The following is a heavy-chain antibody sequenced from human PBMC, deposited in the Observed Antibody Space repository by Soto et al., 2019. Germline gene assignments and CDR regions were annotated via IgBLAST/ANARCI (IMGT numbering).Heavy chain of an antibody. CDR1: GYLFTDYG. J-gene: IGHJ4*02. D-gene: IGHD3-10*01. CDR2: INVFNGDP. CDR3: VRVRRGQLDY. Sequence: QVHPVQSGPEVKKPGASIKVSCKASGYLFTDYGIAWVRQAPGQGLEWMGWINVFNGDPRYAPNLQGRVTMTKDTSTNTVSMELRSLRSDDTAVYFCVRVRRGQLDYWGQGSLVTVSS. V-gene: IGHV1-18*01.